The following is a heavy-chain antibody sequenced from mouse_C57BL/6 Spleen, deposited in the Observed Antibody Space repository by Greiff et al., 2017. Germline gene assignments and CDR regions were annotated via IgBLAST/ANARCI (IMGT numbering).Heavy chain of an antibody. CDR1: GFNIKNTY. V-gene: IGHV14-3*01. Sequence: VQLQQSVAELVRPGASVKLSCKASGFNIKNTYMHWVKQRPEQGLEWIGRIDPANGNTKYAPKFQGKAAITADTSSNTAYLQLSSLTSEDSAVDYCARPVVATGDAMDYWGQGTSVTVSS. CDR3: ARPVVATGDAMDY. J-gene: IGHJ4*01. D-gene: IGHD1-1*01. CDR2: IDPANGNT.